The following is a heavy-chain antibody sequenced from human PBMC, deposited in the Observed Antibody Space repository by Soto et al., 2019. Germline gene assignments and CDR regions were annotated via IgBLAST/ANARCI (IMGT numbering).Heavy chain of an antibody. D-gene: IGHD5-18*01. V-gene: IGHV1-58*01. CDR1: GFTFTSSA. J-gene: IGHJ5*02. Sequence: QMQLVQSGPDVKKPGTSVKVSCRASGFTFTSSAVKWVRQARGQRLEWIGWIVVGSGSTNFAQKFHERVTLTRDMSTNTGYMELSSLRSDDTAVYYCAVLGSTADDLWGQGTMVTVSA. CDR2: IVVGSGST. CDR3: AVLGSTADDL.